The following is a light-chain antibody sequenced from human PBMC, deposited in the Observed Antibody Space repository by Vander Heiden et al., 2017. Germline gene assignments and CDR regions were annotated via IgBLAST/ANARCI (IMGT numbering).Light chain of an antibody. J-gene: IGKJ4*01. CDR3: QQSYSTPT. CDR2: AAS. Sequence: DIQMTHSPSSLSASVGDRVTITCRESQSISSYLNWYQQKPGKAPKLLIYAASSLQSGVPSRFSGSGSGTDFTLTISRLQPEDFATYYCQQSYSTPTFGGGTKVEIK. V-gene: IGKV1-39*01. CDR1: QSISSY.